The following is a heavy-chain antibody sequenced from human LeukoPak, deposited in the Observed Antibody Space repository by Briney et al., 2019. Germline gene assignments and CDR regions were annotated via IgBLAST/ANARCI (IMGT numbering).Heavy chain of an antibody. D-gene: IGHD2-2*01. V-gene: IGHV4-59*11. Sequence: PSETLSLTCTVSGGSISGHYWSWIRQPPGERLELIGHIYYTGSTNYDPSLKSRVTISVDTSKNQLSLKLSSVTAADTAVYYCARLSLSSRLYWYFDLWGRGTLVTVSS. CDR3: ARLSLSSRLYWYFDL. CDR2: IYYTGST. J-gene: IGHJ2*01. CDR1: GGSISGHY.